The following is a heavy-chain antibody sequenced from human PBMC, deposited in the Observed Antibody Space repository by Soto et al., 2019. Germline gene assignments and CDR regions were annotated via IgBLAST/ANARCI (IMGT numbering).Heavy chain of an antibody. CDR2: IYYSGST. D-gene: IGHD4-17*01. V-gene: IGHV4-59*01. CDR1: GGSISSYY. J-gene: IGHJ4*02. CDR3: ARELTTVGSTFDY. Sequence: SETLSLTCTVSGGSISSYYWSWIRQPPGKGLEWIGYIYYSGSTNYNPSLKSRVTISVDTSKNQFSLKLSSVTAADTAVYYCARELTTVGSTFDYWGQGTRVTVSS.